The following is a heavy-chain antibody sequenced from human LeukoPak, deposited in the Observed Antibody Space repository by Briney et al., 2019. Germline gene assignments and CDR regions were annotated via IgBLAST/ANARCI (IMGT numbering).Heavy chain of an antibody. CDR3: ARDFLEWLSLKDAFDI. V-gene: IGHV4-61*02. D-gene: IGHD3-3*01. CDR1: GGSISSGSYY. CDR2: IYTSGST. J-gene: IGHJ3*02. Sequence: PSQTLSLTCTVSGGSISSGSYYWSWLRQPAGKGLEWIGRIYTSGSTNYNPSLKSRVTISVDTSKNQFSLKLSSVTAADTAVYYCARDFLEWLSLKDAFDIWGQGTMVTVSS.